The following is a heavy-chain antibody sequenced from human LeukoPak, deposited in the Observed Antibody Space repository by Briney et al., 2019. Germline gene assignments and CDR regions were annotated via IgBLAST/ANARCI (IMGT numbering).Heavy chain of an antibody. V-gene: IGHV3-21*01. CDR2: ISSSSSYI. J-gene: IGHJ4*02. CDR1: GFTFSSYS. Sequence: GGSLRLSCAASGFTFSSYSMNWVRQAPGKGLEWVSTISSSSSYIYYADSVKGRFTISRDNAKNSLYLQMNSLRAEDTAVYYCARERYYYDSSGFDYWGQGTLVTVSS. D-gene: IGHD3-22*01. CDR3: ARERYYYDSSGFDY.